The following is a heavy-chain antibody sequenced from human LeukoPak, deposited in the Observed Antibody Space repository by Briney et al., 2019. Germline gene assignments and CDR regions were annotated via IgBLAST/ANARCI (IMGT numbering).Heavy chain of an antibody. CDR2: IRGSGDDST. CDR3: ARGAPSGSYYGY. J-gene: IGHJ4*02. Sequence: GGSLRLSCTASGFAMSWVRQAPGKGLEWVASIRGSGDDSTYYADSVKGRFTISRDNAKNSLYLQMNSLRDEDTAVYYCARGAPSGSYYGYWGQGTLVTVSS. D-gene: IGHD1-26*01. CDR1: GFA. V-gene: IGHV3-23*01.